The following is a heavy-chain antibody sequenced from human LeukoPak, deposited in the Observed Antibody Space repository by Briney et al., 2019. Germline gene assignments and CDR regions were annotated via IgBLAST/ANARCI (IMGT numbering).Heavy chain of an antibody. Sequence: GESLKISCKGSGYSFTSYWIGWGRQMRGEGLEWMGIIYPGDSDTRYSPSFQGQVTISADKSISTAYLQWSSLKASDTAMYYCARGAVVPTNYYYYMDVWGKGTTVTVSS. CDR2: IYPGDSDT. D-gene: IGHD2-2*01. J-gene: IGHJ6*03. CDR3: ARGAVVPTNYYYYMDV. CDR1: GYSFTSYW. V-gene: IGHV5-51*01.